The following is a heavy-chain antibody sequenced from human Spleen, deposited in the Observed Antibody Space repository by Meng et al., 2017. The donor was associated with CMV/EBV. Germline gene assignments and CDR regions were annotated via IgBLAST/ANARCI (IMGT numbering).Heavy chain of an antibody. J-gene: IGHJ3*02. D-gene: IGHD5-18*01. CDR2: IYYSGST. Sequence: SETLSLTCTVSGGSISSYYWSWIRQPPGKGLEWIGYIYYSGSTNYNPSLKSRVTISVDTSKNQFSLKLSSVTAADTAVYYCARVGGYSYGYHAFDIWGQGTMVTVSS. V-gene: IGHV4-59*01. CDR1: GGSISSYY. CDR3: ARVGGYSYGYHAFDI.